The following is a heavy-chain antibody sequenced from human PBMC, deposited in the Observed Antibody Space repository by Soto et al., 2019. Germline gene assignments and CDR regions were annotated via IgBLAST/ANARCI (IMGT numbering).Heavy chain of an antibody. V-gene: IGHV7-4-1*01. CDR3: ARGGYCSSTSCSPGGDWFDP. CDR1: GYTFTSYA. Sequence: ASVKVSCKASGYTFTSYAINWVRQAPGQGLEWMGWINTNTGNPTYAQGFTGRFVFSLDTSVSTAYLQICSLKAEDTAVYYCARGGYCSSTSCSPGGDWFDPWGQGTLVTVSS. D-gene: IGHD2-2*01. J-gene: IGHJ5*02. CDR2: INTNTGNP.